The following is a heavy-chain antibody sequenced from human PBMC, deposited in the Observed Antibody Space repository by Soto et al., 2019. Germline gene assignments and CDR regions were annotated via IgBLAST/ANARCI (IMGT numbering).Heavy chain of an antibody. CDR2: VYHDGTT. Sequence: QVQLQESGPGLVKPSGTLSLTCAVSGGSISGSNWWTWVRQPPGKGLEWIGEVYHDGTTNYNPSLKSRVTILVDKSKNQFSLKMSSVTAADTAVYHCVRRPPSNGMDVWGQGTTVTVSS. CDR3: VRRPPSNGMDV. CDR1: GGSISGSNW. V-gene: IGHV4-4*02. J-gene: IGHJ6*02.